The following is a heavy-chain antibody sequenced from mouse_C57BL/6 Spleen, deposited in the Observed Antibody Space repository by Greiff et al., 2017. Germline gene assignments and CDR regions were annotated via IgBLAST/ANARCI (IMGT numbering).Heavy chain of an antibody. J-gene: IGHJ4*01. D-gene: IGHD2-14*01. Sequence: QVQLQQSGAELVRPGSSVKLSCKASGYTFTSYWMHWVKQRPIQGLEWIGNIDPSDSETHYNQKFKDKATLTVDKSSSTAYMQLSSLTSEDSAVYYCARGYVHPMDYWGQGTSVTVSS. V-gene: IGHV1-52*01. CDR1: GYTFTSYW. CDR2: IDPSDSET. CDR3: ARGYVHPMDY.